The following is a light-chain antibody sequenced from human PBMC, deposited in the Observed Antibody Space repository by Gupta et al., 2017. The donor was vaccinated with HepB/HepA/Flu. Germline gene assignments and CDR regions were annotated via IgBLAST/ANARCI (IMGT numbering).Light chain of an antibody. CDR2: KDT. CDR3: QTADGSGTYVV. Sequence: SSELTQPPSVSVSPGQTARITCSGDALSNQYAYWYQQKPGQAPVLLIYKDTRRPSGIPERFSGSSSGTTVTLTISGVQAEDEADDHCQTADGSGTYVVFGGGTKLTVL. V-gene: IGLV3-25*03. J-gene: IGLJ2*01. CDR1: ALSNQY.